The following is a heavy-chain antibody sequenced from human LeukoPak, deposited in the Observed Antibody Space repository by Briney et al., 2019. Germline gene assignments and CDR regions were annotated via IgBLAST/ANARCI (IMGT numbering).Heavy chain of an antibody. J-gene: IGHJ4*02. CDR1: GFTFSSYG. CDR3: AREHGDYATYDY. D-gene: IGHD4-17*01. CDR2: IWYDGSNK. Sequence: QSGGSLRLSCAASGFTFSSYGMHWVRHAPGKGLGWGAVIWYDGSNKYYADSVKGRFTISRDNSKNTLYLQMNSVRAEDTAVYYCAREHGDYATYDYWGQGTLVTVSS. V-gene: IGHV3-33*01.